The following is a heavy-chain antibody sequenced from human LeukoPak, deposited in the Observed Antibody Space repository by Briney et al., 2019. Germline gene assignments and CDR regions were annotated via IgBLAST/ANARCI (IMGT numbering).Heavy chain of an antibody. CDR2: ISGSGGST. Sequence: PGGSLRLSCAASGFTFSSYAMSWVRQAPGKGLEWVSAISGSGGSTYYADSVKGRFTTSRDNSKNTLYLQMNSLRAEDTAVYYCAKGRGYYGSGRQFQYYFDYWGQGTLVTVSS. CDR3: AKGRGYYGSGRQFQYYFDY. V-gene: IGHV3-23*01. D-gene: IGHD3-10*01. J-gene: IGHJ4*02. CDR1: GFTFSSYA.